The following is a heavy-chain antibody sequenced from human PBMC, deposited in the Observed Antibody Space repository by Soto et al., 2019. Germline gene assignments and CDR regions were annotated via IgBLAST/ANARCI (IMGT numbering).Heavy chain of an antibody. CDR1: GFTFSSYA. Sequence: LSLTCAASGFTFSSYAMSWVRQAPGKGLEWVSAISGSGGSTYYADSVKGRFTISRDNSKNTLYLQMNSLRAEDTAVYYCAKDMEPAAIHVYFDYWGQGTLVTVSS. CDR2: ISGSGGST. J-gene: IGHJ4*02. CDR3: AKDMEPAAIHVYFDY. D-gene: IGHD2-2*01. V-gene: IGHV3-23*01.